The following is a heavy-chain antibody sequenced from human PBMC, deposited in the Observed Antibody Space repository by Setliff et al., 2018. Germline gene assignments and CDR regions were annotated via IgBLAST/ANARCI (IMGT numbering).Heavy chain of an antibody. Sequence: GASVKVSCKTSGFRFTNFGFSWVRQAPGQGLEWLGSISPYSGNTNYPQWLQDRVTMTIDTSAITVYMELNSLRSDDTAVYYCVRSSAPLFVLASGFIFWGQGTPVTVSS. CDR3: VRSSAPLFVLASGFIF. CDR1: GFRFTNFG. CDR2: ISPYSGNT. D-gene: IGHD3-10*02. J-gene: IGHJ4*02. V-gene: IGHV1-18*01.